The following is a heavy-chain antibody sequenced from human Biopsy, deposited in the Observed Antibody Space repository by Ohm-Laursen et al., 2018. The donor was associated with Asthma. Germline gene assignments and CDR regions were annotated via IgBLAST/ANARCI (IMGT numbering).Heavy chain of an antibody. CDR3: ARTYFDFLTGQVHDAFAM. J-gene: IGHJ3*02. D-gene: IGHD3-9*01. Sequence: ASVKVSCKASGYTFINYAIHWVRQAPGHGLEWMGWINAANGNTKYSQKFQGRLTISRDTSASTAYMDLSSLRSEDTAVYYCARTYFDFLTGQVHDAFAMWGQGTVVTVSS. CDR2: INAANGNT. CDR1: GYTFINYA. V-gene: IGHV1-3*01.